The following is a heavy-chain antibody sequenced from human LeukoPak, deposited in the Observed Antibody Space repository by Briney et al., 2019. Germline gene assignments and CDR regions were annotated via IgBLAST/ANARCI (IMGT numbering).Heavy chain of an antibody. CDR1: GGTFSNYA. V-gene: IGHV1-69*13. Sequence: SVKVSCKASGGTFSNYAISWVRQAPGQGLEWMGGIITNFGTTNYAQKFQGRVTITADESTSTVYMELSSLRSEDTAVYYCARPRTYYDFWRGYPPFDYWGQGTLVTVSS. D-gene: IGHD3-3*01. CDR2: IITNFGTT. J-gene: IGHJ4*02. CDR3: ARPRTYYDFWRGYPPFDY.